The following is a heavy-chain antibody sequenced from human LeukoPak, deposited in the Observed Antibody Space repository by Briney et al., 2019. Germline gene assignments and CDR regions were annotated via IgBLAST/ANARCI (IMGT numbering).Heavy chain of an antibody. CDR3: ARHVYGDSFDY. Sequence: SETLSLTCTVSGVSICSYSWSWIRQSPGKGLEWIGYFYNSGSTSYNPSLKSRVTISVDTSKNQFPLKLSSVTAADTAVYYCARHVYGDSFDYWGQGTLVTVSS. CDR1: GVSICSYS. D-gene: IGHD4-17*01. J-gene: IGHJ4*02. CDR2: FYNSGST. V-gene: IGHV4-59*08.